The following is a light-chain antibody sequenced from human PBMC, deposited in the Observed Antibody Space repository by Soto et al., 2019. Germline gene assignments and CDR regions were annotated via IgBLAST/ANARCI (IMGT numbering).Light chain of an antibody. CDR3: QQRQHWPPIT. J-gene: IGKJ5*01. V-gene: IGKV3-11*01. CDR2: DAS. Sequence: RASCRGRASQSVSSYLAWYQQKPGQAPRLLIYDASNRATGIPARFGGSGSGTAFPLTISSLEPEDFAVYYCQQRQHWPPITFGQGTRLEIK. CDR1: QSVSSY.